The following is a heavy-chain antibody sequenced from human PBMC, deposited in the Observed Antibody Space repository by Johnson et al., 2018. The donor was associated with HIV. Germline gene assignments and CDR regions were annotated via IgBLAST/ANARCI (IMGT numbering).Heavy chain of an antibody. V-gene: IGHV3-30*18. CDR3: AKDQFPAYSNSLFPDAFDI. J-gene: IGHJ3*02. Sequence: QVQLVESGGGVVQPGGSLRLSCAASGFTFSSYGMHWVRQAPGKGLEWVAVISYDGSNKNYADSVKGRFTIPRDNSKNTLYLQMNSLRAEDTAVYYCAKDQFPAYSNSLFPDAFDIWGQGTMVTVSS. D-gene: IGHD6-6*01. CDR1: GFTFSSYG. CDR2: ISYDGSNK.